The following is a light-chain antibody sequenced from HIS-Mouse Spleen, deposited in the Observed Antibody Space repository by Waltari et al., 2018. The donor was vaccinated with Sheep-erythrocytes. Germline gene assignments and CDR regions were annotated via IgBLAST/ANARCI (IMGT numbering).Light chain of an antibody. CDR3: SSYTSSSTLVV. CDR2: DVS. V-gene: IGLV2-14*03. Sequence: QSALTQPASVSGSPGQSITISCTGTSSDVGGYNYVSWYQQHPGKAPNLMIYDVSNRPSGVSNRFSGSKAVNTASLTISGLQAEDEADYYCSSYTSSSTLVVFGGGTKLTVL. J-gene: IGLJ2*01. CDR1: SSDVGGYNY.